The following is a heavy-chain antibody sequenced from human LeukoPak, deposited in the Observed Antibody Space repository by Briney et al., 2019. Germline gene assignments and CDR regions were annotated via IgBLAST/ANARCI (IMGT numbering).Heavy chain of an antibody. D-gene: IGHD3-9*01. J-gene: IGHJ4*02. CDR3: ARGGYGYYNEIDY. Sequence: ASVKVSCKASGGTFSSYAISWVRQAPGQGLEWMGIINPSGGSTSYAQKFQGRVTMTRDTSTSTVYMELSSLRSEDTAVYYCARGGYGYYNEIDYWGQGTLVTVSS. CDR1: GGTFSSYA. CDR2: INPSGGST. V-gene: IGHV1-46*01.